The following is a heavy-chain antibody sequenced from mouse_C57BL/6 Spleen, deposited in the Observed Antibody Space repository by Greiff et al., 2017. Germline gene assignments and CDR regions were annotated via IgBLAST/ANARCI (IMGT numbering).Heavy chain of an antibody. D-gene: IGHD2-4*01. V-gene: IGHV1-50*01. CDR2: IDPSDSYT. CDR3: ARRSYDYDGY. CDR1: GYTFTSYW. Sequence: VQLQQSGAELVKPGASVKLSCKASGYTFTSYWMQWVKQRPGQGLEWIGEIDPSDSYTNYNQKFKGKATLTVDTSSSTAYMQLSSLTSEDSAVYYCARRSYDYDGYWGQGTTLTVSS. J-gene: IGHJ2*01.